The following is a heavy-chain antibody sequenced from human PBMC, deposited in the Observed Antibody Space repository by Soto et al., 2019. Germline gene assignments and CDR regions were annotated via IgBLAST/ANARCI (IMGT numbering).Heavy chain of an antibody. V-gene: IGHV4-39*01. D-gene: IGHD2-2*01. Sequence: QLQLQESGPGLVKPSETLSLTCTVSGGSISSSSYYWGWIRQPPGKGLEWIGSIYYSGSTYYNPSLKSRVTISVDTSKNQFSLKLSSVTAADTAVYYCARRGIVVVPAETFDYWGQGTLVTVSS. CDR3: ARRGIVVVPAETFDY. CDR2: IYYSGST. J-gene: IGHJ4*02. CDR1: GGSISSSSYY.